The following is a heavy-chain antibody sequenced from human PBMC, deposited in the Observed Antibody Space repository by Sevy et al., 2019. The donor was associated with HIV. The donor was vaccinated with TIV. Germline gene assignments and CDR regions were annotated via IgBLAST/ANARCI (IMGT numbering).Heavy chain of an antibody. V-gene: IGHV3-21*01. Sequence: GGSLRLSCAASGFNFRTYNMNWVRQAPGKGLEWVSSVSSSSSYIYYADSVKGRFTISRDKAKTSLYLQMNSLRAEDTAVYYCARDYVLPATIDYYYYGMDVWGQGTTVTVSS. CDR1: GFNFRTYN. D-gene: IGHD2-2*01. CDR2: VSSSSSYI. CDR3: ARDYVLPATIDYYYYGMDV. J-gene: IGHJ6*02.